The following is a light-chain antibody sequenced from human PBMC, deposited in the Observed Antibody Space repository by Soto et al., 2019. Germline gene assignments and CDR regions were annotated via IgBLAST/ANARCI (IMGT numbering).Light chain of an antibody. J-gene: IGKJ1*01. CDR3: QQYNNWPWT. V-gene: IGKV3-15*01. Sequence: MNQSPSSLSASVGDRVTISCRASQSISDTLAWYQQKPGQAPRLLIYGASTRAPGFPARFSGSGSGTDFTLTISSLQSEDFAVYYCQQYNNWPWTFGQGTKVDIK. CDR1: QSISDT. CDR2: GAS.